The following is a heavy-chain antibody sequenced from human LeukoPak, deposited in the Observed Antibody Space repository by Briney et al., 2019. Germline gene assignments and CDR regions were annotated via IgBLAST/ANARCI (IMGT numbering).Heavy chain of an antibody. Sequence: SVKVSCKASGFTFTSSAVQWVRQARGQRLEWIGWIVVGSGNTNYAQKFQERVTITRDMATSTAYMELSGLRSEDTAVYYCAADYNFGGSRYWGQGTLVTVPS. CDR1: GFTFTSSA. CDR3: AADYNFGGSRY. V-gene: IGHV1-58*01. D-gene: IGHD1-26*01. CDR2: IVVGSGNT. J-gene: IGHJ4*02.